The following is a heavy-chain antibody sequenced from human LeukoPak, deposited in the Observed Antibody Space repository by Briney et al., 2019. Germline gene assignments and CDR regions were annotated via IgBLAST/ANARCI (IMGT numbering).Heavy chain of an antibody. CDR2: IYPGDSDT. V-gene: IGHV5-51*01. CDR3: ARRDSSGWYYFDY. Sequence: GASLKISCKASGYSFTSYWIGWVRQMPGKGLEWMGIIYPGDSDTRYSPSFQGEVTISADKSISTAYLQWSSLKASDTAMYYCARRDSSGWYYFDYWGQGTLVTVSS. D-gene: IGHD6-19*01. J-gene: IGHJ4*02. CDR1: GYSFTSYW.